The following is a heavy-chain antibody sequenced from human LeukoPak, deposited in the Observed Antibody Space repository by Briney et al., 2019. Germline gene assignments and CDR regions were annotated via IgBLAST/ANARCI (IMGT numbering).Heavy chain of an antibody. V-gene: IGHV5-51*01. D-gene: IGHD2-15*01. CDR1: GYSFTSYW. CDR3: ARGDCSGGSCYSGLLYYFDY. CDR2: IYPGDSDT. J-gene: IGHJ4*02. Sequence: GESLKISCKGSGYSFTSYWIGWVRQMPGKGLEWMGIIYPGDSDTRYSPSFQGQVTISADKSISTAYLQWRSLKASDTAMYYCARGDCSGGSCYSGLLYYFDYWGQGTLVTVSS.